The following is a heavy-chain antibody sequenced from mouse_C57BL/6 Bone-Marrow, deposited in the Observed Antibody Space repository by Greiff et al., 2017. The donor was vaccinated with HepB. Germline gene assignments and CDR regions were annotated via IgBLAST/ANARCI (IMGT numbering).Heavy chain of an antibody. J-gene: IGHJ2*01. CDR3: ARSLSLYGSSYYFDY. D-gene: IGHD1-1*01. CDR2: IRNKANGYTT. CDR1: GFTFTDYY. Sequence: EVQLVESGGGLVQPGGSLSLSCAASGFTFTDYYMSWVRQPPGKALEWLGFIRNKANGYTTEYSASVKGRFTISRDNSQSILYLQMNALRAEDSATYYCARSLSLYGSSYYFDYWGQGTTLTVSS. V-gene: IGHV7-3*01.